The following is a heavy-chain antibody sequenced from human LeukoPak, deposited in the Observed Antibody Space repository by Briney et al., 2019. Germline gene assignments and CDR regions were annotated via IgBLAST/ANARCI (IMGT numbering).Heavy chain of an antibody. Sequence: GVSLRLSCAASGFTVKSYGMHWVRQAPGKGLEWMTVIWYDGSKKYYADSVKGRFTISRDNSKNTLYLQMNSLRAEDTAVYYCAKVGVAAAGPSDYYYYGMDVWGQGNTVTVS. CDR3: AKVGVAAAGPSDYYYYGMDV. D-gene: IGHD6-13*01. CDR1: GFTVKSYG. J-gene: IGHJ6*02. CDR2: IWYDGSKK. V-gene: IGHV3-30*02.